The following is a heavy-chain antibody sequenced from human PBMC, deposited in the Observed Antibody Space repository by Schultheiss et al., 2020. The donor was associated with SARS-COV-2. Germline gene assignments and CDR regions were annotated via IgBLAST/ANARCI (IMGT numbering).Heavy chain of an antibody. V-gene: IGHV3-30*03. CDR3: ARDQLEYYYDSSGSLDY. CDR2: ISYDGSNK. CDR1: GFTFSRDY. J-gene: IGHJ4*02. D-gene: IGHD3-22*01. Sequence: SCVASGFTFSRDYMNWVRQAPGKGLEWVAVISYDGSNKYYADSVKGRFTISRDNSKNTLYLQMNSLRAEDTAVYYCARDQLEYYYDSSGSLDYWGQGTLVTVSS.